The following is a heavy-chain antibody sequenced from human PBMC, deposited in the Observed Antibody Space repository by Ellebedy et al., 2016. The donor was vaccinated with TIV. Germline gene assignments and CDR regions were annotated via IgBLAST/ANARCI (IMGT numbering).Heavy chain of an antibody. CDR2: INGDGSHT. V-gene: IGHV3-74*01. CDR1: GYTFTSYW. J-gene: IGHJ6*02. D-gene: IGHD6-19*01. CDR3: AKETAVAGTPYYYGMDV. Sequence: GGSLRLSCAASGYTFTSYWMHWVRQAPGKGLVWVSHINGDGSHTIYADSVKGRFTISRDNSKNTLYVQINSLRAEDTAVYYCAKETAVAGTPYYYGMDVWGQGTTVTVSS.